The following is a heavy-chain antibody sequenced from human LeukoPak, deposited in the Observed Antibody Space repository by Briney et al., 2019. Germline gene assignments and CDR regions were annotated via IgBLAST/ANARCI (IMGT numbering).Heavy chain of an antibody. Sequence: GESLRLSCAASGFTFSSYSMNWVRQAPGKGLEWVSSISSTGNFVHYADSVKGRFTISRDNSKNTLYLQMNNLRGEDTAEYYCAKDMELASWGQGTLVTVSS. CDR3: AKDMELAS. J-gene: IGHJ5*02. V-gene: IGHV3-21*04. CDR2: ISSTGNFV. CDR1: GFTFSSYS. D-gene: IGHD1-26*01.